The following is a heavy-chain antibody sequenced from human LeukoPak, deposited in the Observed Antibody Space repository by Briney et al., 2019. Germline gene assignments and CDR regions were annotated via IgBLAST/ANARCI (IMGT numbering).Heavy chain of an antibody. Sequence: SETLSLTCTVSGGSISSYYWSWIRQPAGKGLEWIGRIYTSGNTNYNPSLKSRVTMSLDKSKDQFSLKLSSVTAADTAVYYCARGDQEYYDSSGYRAYYFDYWGQGTLVTVSS. CDR1: GGSISSYY. CDR3: ARGDQEYYDSSGYRAYYFDY. J-gene: IGHJ4*02. D-gene: IGHD3-22*01. V-gene: IGHV4-4*07. CDR2: IYTSGNT.